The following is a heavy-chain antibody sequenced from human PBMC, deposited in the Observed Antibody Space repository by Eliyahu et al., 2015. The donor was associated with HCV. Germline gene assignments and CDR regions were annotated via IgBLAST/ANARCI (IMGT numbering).Heavy chain of an antibody. V-gene: IGHV4-59*01. Sequence: QVQLQESGPGLVKPSETLSLTCTVXXGSXXTYCWXWGRQPPGKGPEWIGYIHCSWRTNTNPXLKSRASISIDTSKNQFSLKLTSVTAADTAVYYCAXGGGGIAVAGTGGWFDPWGQGTLVTVSS. J-gene: IGHJ5*02. D-gene: IGHD6-19*01. CDR3: AXGGGGIAVAGTGGWFDP. CDR2: IHCSWRT. CDR1: XGSXXTYC.